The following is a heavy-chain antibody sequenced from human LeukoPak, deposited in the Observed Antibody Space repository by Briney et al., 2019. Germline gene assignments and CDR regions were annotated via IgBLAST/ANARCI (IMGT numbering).Heavy chain of an antibody. D-gene: IGHD3-3*01. Sequence: SETLSLTCTVSGGSISSYYWSRIRQPPGKGLEWIGYIYYSGSTNYNPSLKSRVTISVDTSKNQFSLTLSSVTAADTAVYYCARHGSYYDFWSGYPFDYWGQGTPVTVSS. J-gene: IGHJ4*02. CDR1: GGSISSYY. CDR2: IYYSGST. CDR3: ARHGSYYDFWSGYPFDY. V-gene: IGHV4-59*08.